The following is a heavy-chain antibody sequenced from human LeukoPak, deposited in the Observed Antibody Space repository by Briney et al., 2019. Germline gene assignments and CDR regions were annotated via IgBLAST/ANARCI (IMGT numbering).Heavy chain of an antibody. J-gene: IGHJ4*02. CDR3: ARSIYNNLYSDKYYFDY. V-gene: IGHV3-48*02. CDR2: ISSSSSSII. D-gene: IGHD4-11*01. Sequence: PGGSLRLSCAASGFTFSIYSMNWVRQAPGKGLEWVSYISSSSSSIIYYADSVKGRFTISRDNAKNSLYLQMDSLRDEDTAVYYCARSIYNNLYSDKYYFDYWGQGTLVTVSS. CDR1: GFTFSIYS.